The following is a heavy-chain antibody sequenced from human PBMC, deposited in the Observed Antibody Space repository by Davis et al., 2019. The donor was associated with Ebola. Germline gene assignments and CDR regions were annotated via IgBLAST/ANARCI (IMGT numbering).Heavy chain of an antibody. J-gene: IGHJ4*02. CDR1: GGSISSYY. CDR3: ARLGALGIVTTTFYFDY. V-gene: IGHV4-59*08. D-gene: IGHD5-12*01. CDR2: IYYSGST. Sequence: PSETLSLTCSVSGGSISSYYWSWIRQPPGKGLEWIGYIYYSGSTDYNPSLKSRVSISLDTSKNQFSLKLSAVTAADTAVYYCARLGALGIVTTTFYFDYWGQGTLAAVSS.